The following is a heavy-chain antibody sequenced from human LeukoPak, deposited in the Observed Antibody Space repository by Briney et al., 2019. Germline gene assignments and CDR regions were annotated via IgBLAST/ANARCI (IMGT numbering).Heavy chain of an antibody. Sequence: GRSLRLSCAASGFSFSSYAMHWVRQAPGKGLEWVAVISYDGSNNYYADSVKGRFTISRDNSKNTLYLQMNSLRAEDTAVYYRARDPQDIVVVPAANDAFDIWGQGTMVTVSS. D-gene: IGHD2-2*01. CDR3: ARDPQDIVVVPAANDAFDI. CDR1: GFSFSSYA. V-gene: IGHV3-30-3*01. CDR2: ISYDGSNN. J-gene: IGHJ3*02.